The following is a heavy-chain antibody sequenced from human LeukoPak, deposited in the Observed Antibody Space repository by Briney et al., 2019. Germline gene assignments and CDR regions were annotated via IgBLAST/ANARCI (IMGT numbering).Heavy chain of an antibody. J-gene: IGHJ6*03. V-gene: IGHV4-59*01. CDR1: GGSISSYY. CDR3: ARVSWFPGTSYYYMDV. CDR2: IYYSGTT. Sequence: SETLSLTCTVSGGSISSYYWGWIRQPPGKGLELIGYIYYSGTTNYNPSLKSRVTISVDTSDNQFSLNLSSVTAADTAVYYCARVSWFPGTSYYYMDVWGKGTTVTVSS. D-gene: IGHD1-1*01.